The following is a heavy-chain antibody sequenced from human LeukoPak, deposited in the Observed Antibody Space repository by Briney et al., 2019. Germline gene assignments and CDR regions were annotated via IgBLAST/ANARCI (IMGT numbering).Heavy chain of an antibody. CDR3: ARGYCGGDCYYGY. J-gene: IGHJ4*02. CDR2: IRYDGSNK. CDR1: GFTFSSYG. V-gene: IGHV3-30*02. Sequence: PGGSLRLSCAASGFTFSSYGMHWVRQAPGKGLEWVAFIRYDGSNKYYADSAKGRFTISRDNSKNTLYLQMNSLRAEDTAVYYCARGYCGGDCYYGYWGQGTLVTVSS. D-gene: IGHD2-21*02.